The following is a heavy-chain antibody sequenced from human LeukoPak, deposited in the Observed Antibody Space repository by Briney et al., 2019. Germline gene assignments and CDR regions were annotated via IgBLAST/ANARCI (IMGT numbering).Heavy chain of an antibody. Sequence: PGGSLRLSCAASGFTVSSNYMSWVRQAPGKGLEWVSVIYSGGSTYYADSVKGRFTISRDNSKNTLYPQMNSLRAEDTAVYYCAKAVSGYYNYYYGMDVWGQGTTVTVSS. CDR3: AKAVSGYYNYYYGMDV. V-gene: IGHV3-53*01. CDR1: GFTVSSNY. CDR2: IYSGGST. D-gene: IGHD3-3*01. J-gene: IGHJ6*02.